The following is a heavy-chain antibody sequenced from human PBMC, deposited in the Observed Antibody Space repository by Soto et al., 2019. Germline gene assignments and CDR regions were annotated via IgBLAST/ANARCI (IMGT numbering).Heavy chain of an antibody. CDR3: ARDFSGPMDY. CDR1: GYTFTNYY. V-gene: IGHV1-46*01. Sequence: ASVKVSCKASGYTFTNYYMHWVRQAPGQGLEWMGIIYPSGGSTRNAQKFQGRVTMTWDTSTSTVYMELSSLRSEDTAVYYCARDFSGPMDYWGRGTLVTVSS. D-gene: IGHD3-10*01. J-gene: IGHJ4*02. CDR2: IYPSGGST.